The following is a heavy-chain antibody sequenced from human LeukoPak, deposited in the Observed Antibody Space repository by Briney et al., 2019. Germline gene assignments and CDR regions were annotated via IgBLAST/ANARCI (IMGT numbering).Heavy chain of an antibody. V-gene: IGHV4-59*08. Sequence: SETLSLTCIVSGGSISSYYWNWIRQPPGKGLEWIGYIYYSGSTNYNPSLKSRVTISVDTSKNQFSLKLSSVTAADTAVYYCARALERPYNWFDPWGQGTLVTVSS. CDR3: ARALERPYNWFDP. CDR2: IYYSGST. CDR1: GGSISSYY. J-gene: IGHJ5*02. D-gene: IGHD1-1*01.